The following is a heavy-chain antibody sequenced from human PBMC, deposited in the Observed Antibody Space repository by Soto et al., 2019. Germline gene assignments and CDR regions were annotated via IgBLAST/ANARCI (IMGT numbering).Heavy chain of an antibody. CDR2: ISGSGGST. J-gene: IGHJ4*02. Sequence: GGSLRLSCAASGFTFSSYAMSWVRQAPGKGLEWVSAISGSGGSTYYADSVKGRFTISRDNSKNALYLQMNSLRAEDTAVYYCAKYSRHFKRDRECVDYWGQGTLVTVSS. CDR3: AKYSRHFKRDRECVDY. CDR1: GFTFSSYA. D-gene: IGHD3-9*01. V-gene: IGHV3-23*01.